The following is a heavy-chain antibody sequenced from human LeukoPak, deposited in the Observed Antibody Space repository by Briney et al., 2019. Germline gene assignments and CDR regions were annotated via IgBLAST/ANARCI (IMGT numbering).Heavy chain of an antibody. CDR3: ARDCSSTSCLLY. CDR2: INPSGGST. Sequence: GASVKVSCKASGYTFTSYYMHWVRQAPGQGLEWMGIINPSGGSTSYAQRFQGRVAMTRDTSTSTVYMELSSLRSEDTAVYYCARDCSSTSCLLYWGQGTLVTVSS. CDR1: GYTFTSYY. J-gene: IGHJ4*02. V-gene: IGHV1-46*03. D-gene: IGHD2-2*01.